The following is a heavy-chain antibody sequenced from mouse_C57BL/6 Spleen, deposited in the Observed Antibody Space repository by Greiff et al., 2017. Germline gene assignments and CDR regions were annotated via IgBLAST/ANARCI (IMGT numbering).Heavy chain of an antibody. CDR3: ASGAQATRYFDY. V-gene: IGHV1-64*01. D-gene: IGHD3-2*02. CDR2: IHPNSGST. J-gene: IGHJ2*01. Sequence: QVQLQQPGAELVKPGASVKLSCKASGYTFTSYWMHWVKQRPGQGLEWIGMIHPNSGSTKYNEKFKSKATLTVDKSSSTAYMQLSSLTSEDSAVYYCASGAQATRYFDYWGQGTTLTVSS. CDR1: GYTFTSYW.